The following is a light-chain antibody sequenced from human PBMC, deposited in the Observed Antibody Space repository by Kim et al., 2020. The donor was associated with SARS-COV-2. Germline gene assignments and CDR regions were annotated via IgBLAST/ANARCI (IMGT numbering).Light chain of an antibody. CDR2: QDR. CDR3: QAWDSSTAV. Sequence: LSPGQTASITCSGDKLGDRYACWYQQKPGQSPVLVIYQDRKRPSGIPERFSGSNSGNTATLTISGTQAMDEADYYCQAWDSSTAVFGGGTQLTVL. J-gene: IGLJ2*01. V-gene: IGLV3-1*01. CDR1: KLGDRY.